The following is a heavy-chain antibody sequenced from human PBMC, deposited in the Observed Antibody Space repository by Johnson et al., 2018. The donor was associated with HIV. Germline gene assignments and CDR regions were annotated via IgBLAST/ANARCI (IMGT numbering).Heavy chain of an antibody. CDR3: VGGGGGPMGDAFDI. V-gene: IGHV3-66*02. CDR1: GFTVSSNY. D-gene: IGHD3-16*01. J-gene: IGHJ3*02. Sequence: VHLVESGGGLVQPGGSLRLSCAASGFTVSSNYMSWVRQAPGKGLEWVSIIYSGGSTYYADSVKGRFTISRDNSKNTLYLQMNRLLAGDTGVDDCVGGGGGPMGDAFDIWGQGTMVTVSS. CDR2: IYSGGST.